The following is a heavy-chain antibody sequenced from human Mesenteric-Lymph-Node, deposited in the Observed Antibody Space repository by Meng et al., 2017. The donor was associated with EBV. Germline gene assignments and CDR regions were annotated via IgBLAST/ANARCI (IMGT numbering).Heavy chain of an antibody. CDR1: GGTFSSYT. J-gene: IGHJ4*02. V-gene: IGHV1-69*09. CDR3: ARDEGGWLTVPDY. Sequence: QLGPVQSVGEVKTPGSSVQFSCKASGGTFSSYTISWVRQAPGQGREWMGRIIPILGIANNEQNFQGRVRITADKSTSTAYMELSSLRSEDTAVDYCARDEGGWLTVPDYWGQGTLVTVSS. CDR2: IIPILGIA. D-gene: IGHD5-24*01.